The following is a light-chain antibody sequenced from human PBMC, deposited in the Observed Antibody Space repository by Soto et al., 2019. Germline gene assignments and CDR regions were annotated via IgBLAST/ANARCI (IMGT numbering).Light chain of an antibody. CDR3: QSYDRFMSLWV. Sequence: QSVLTQPPSVSGAPGQRVTISCTGSSSNTGAGYDVHWYQQLPGTVPKLLIYANNNRPSGVPDRFSGSKSGTSASLAITGLQVEDEADYYCQSYDRFMSLWVFGGGIKLTVL. CDR1: SSNTGAGYD. V-gene: IGLV1-40*01. J-gene: IGLJ3*02. CDR2: ANN.